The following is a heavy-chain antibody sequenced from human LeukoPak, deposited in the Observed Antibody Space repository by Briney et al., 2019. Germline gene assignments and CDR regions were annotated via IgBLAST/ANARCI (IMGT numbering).Heavy chain of an antibody. V-gene: IGHV3-15*01. J-gene: IGHJ4*02. CDR2: IKSKTDGGTT. D-gene: IGHD3-10*01. CDR1: GFTFDDYA. Sequence: GGSLRLSCAASGFTFDDYAMHWVRQAPGKGLEWVGRIKSKTDGGTTDYAAPVKGRFTISRDDSKNTLYLQMNSLKTEDTAVYYCTTYPYRASGSNWGQGTLVTVSS. CDR3: TTYPYRASGSN.